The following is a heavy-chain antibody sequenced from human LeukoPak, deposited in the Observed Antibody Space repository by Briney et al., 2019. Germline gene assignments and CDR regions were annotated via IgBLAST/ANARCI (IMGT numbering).Heavy chain of an antibody. V-gene: IGHV4-34*01. D-gene: IGHD5-24*01. CDR3: ARQNLQWLQRKNWFDP. CDR2: INHSGST. J-gene: IGHJ5*02. Sequence: SETLSLTCAVYGGSFSGYYWSWIRQPPGKGLEWIGEINHSGSTNYNPSLKSRVTISVDTSKNQFSLKLSSVTAADTAVYYCARQNLQWLQRKNWFDPWGQGTLVTVSS. CDR1: GGSFSGYY.